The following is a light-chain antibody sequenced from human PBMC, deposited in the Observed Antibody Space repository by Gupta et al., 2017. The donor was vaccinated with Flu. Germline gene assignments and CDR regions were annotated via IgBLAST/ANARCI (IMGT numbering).Light chain of an antibody. V-gene: IGKV1-39*01. CDR1: QSISSY. CDR2: AAS. CDR3: QQSYSTPYS. Sequence: DIQITQSQSSLLASVGDRVTITCRASQSISSYLNWYQQKPGQAPKLLIYAASSLQSGVPSRFSGSGSGTDFTLTISSLQPEDFATYYCQQSYSTPYSFGQGTKLEIK. J-gene: IGKJ2*03.